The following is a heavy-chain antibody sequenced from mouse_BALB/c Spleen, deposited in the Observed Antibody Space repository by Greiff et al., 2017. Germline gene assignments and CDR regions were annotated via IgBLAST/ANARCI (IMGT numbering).Heavy chain of an antibody. Sequence: EVQVVESGGGLVKPGGSLKLSCAASGFTFSSYAMSWVRQSPEKRLEWVAEISSGGSYTYYPDTVTGRFTISRDNAKNTLYLEMSSLRSEDTAMYYCARDGRSWFAYWGQGTLGTVSA. CDR2: ISSGGSYT. CDR1: GFTFSSYA. V-gene: IGHV5-9-4*01. CDR3: ARDGRSWFAY. D-gene: IGHD1-1*01. J-gene: IGHJ3*01.